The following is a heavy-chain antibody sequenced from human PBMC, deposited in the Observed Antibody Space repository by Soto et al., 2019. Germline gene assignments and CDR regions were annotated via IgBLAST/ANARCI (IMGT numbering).Heavy chain of an antibody. Sequence: PSETLSLSCTVSGGSVSSGSYYWSWIRQPPGKGLEWIGYIYYSGSTNYNPSLKSRITISPDTSKNQFSLQLNSVTPEDTAVYYCTQAAGYISTWFFDSWAQGTLVTVS. CDR3: TQAAGYISTWFFDS. CDR1: GGSVSSGSYY. CDR2: IYYSGST. D-gene: IGHD6-13*01. J-gene: IGHJ4*02. V-gene: IGHV4-61*01.